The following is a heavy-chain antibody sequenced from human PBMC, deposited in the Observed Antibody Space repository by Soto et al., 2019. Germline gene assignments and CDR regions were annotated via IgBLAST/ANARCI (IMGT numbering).Heavy chain of an antibody. V-gene: IGHV3-9*01. Sequence: GGSLRLSCAVSGFTFDDNAMHWVRQSPEKGLEWVSGINWKSDIGYADSVKGLFTISRDNAENSLYLQMNSLRAEDTALYYCAISQDRGGRTTFIYWGQGTQVTVSS. CDR3: AISQDRGGRTTFIY. CDR1: GFTFDDNA. J-gene: IGHJ4*02. D-gene: IGHD3-16*01. CDR2: INWKSDI.